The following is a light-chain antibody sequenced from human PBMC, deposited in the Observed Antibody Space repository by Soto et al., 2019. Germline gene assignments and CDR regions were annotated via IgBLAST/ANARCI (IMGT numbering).Light chain of an antibody. J-gene: IGKJ1*01. CDR2: DAS. V-gene: IGKV3-11*01. CDR1: QSVSSY. Sequence: EIVLTQSPATLSLSPGERATLSCRASQSVSSYLAWYQQKPGQAPRLLIYDASNRATGIPARFSGSGSGTDFTLTISSLEPEDFAVYFCQHYGDSPWTFGQVTKVDIK. CDR3: QHYGDSPWT.